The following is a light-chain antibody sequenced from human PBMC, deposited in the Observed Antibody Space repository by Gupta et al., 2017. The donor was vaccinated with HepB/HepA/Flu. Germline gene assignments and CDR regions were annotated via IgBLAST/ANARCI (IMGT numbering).Light chain of an antibody. Sequence: EIVMTQSPATLSVSPGERATLSCRASQSVSSNLAWYQQKPGQAPRLLIYGASTRATGIPARFSGSGYGTEFTLTISSRQSEDFAVYYCQQYNNWHFFTFGHGTKVDIK. CDR3: QQYNNWHFFT. V-gene: IGKV3-15*01. CDR2: GAS. J-gene: IGKJ3*01. CDR1: QSVSSN.